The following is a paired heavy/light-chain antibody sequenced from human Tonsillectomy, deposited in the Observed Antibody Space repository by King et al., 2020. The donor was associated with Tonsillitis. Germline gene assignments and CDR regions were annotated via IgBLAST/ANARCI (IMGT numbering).Light chain of an antibody. J-gene: IGLJ1*01. Sequence: SYVLTQPPSVSVAPGQTARITCGGNNIGSKSVHWYQQKPGQAPVLVVYGDSDRPSGIPERFSGSNSGNMATLTISRVEAGDEADYYCQVWDSSSDHYVFGTGTKVTVL. CDR3: QVWDSSSDHYV. V-gene: IGLV3-21*02. CDR2: GDS. CDR1: NIGSKS.
Heavy chain of an antibody. J-gene: IGHJ6*03. Sequence: EVQLVETGGGLIQPGGSLRLSCAAPEFSVSSSYMNWVRQAPGKGLEWVSVIYSGGSTYYADSVKGRFTISRDNSKNTLYLQMNSLRAEDTAVYYCARVLYCSRTRCYLYYMDVWGKGTTVTVSS. CDR2: IYSGGST. CDR1: EFSVSSSY. D-gene: IGHD2-2*01. CDR3: ARVLYCSRTRCYLYYMDV. V-gene: IGHV3-53*02.